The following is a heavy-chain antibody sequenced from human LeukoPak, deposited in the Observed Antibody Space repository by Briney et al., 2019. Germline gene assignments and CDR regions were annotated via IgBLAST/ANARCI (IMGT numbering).Heavy chain of an antibody. Sequence: GGSLRLSCAASGFTFTTYAMSWVRQAPGKGLEWVSTISGSGGSPYYAESVKGRFTISRDNSKNTLYLQMNSLRAEDTAVYYCAKVVGYCSSSSCGYDLWGRGTLVTVSS. V-gene: IGHV3-23*01. CDR2: ISGSGGSP. CDR1: GFTFTTYA. J-gene: IGHJ5*02. CDR3: AKVVGYCSSSSCGYDL. D-gene: IGHD2-2*01.